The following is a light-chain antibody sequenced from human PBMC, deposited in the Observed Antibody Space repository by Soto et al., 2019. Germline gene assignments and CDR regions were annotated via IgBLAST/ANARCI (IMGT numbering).Light chain of an antibody. J-gene: IGKJ4*01. CDR2: DAS. CDR3: QQYYTYPLT. Sequence: AIRMTQSPSSFSASTGDRVTITCRASQGISNYLAWYQQKPGQAPNLMIFDASTLQSGVPSRFSGSGSGTDFTLTINCLQSEDFATYYCQQYYTYPLTFGGGTKVEIK. V-gene: IGKV1-8*01. CDR1: QGISNY.